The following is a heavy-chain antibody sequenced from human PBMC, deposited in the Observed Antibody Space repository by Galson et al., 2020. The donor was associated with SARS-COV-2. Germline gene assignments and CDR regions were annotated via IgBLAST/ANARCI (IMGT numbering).Heavy chain of an antibody. CDR1: GGTFSSYA. Sequence: KISCKASGGTFSSYAISWVRQAPGQGLEWMGGIIHILGIANYAQNVQGSVTITADKSTSTAYMELSSLRSEDTAVYYCARDELASDFWSGYWFDPWGQGTLVTVSS. J-gene: IGHJ5*02. CDR2: IIHILGIA. CDR3: ARDELASDFWSGYWFDP. V-gene: IGHV1-69*10. D-gene: IGHD3-3*01.